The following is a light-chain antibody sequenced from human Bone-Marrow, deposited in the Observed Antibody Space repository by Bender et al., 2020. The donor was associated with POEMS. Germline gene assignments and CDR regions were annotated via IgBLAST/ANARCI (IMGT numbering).Light chain of an antibody. Sequence: QSALTQPRSVSGSPGQSVAISCAGTSSDVGSYNYVSWYQQHPGKAPKLMICEVNKRPSGVPDRFSGSKSGNTASLTVSGLQAEDEADYYCSSYAGSNNFVFGGGTKLTVL. J-gene: IGLJ2*01. CDR2: EVN. CDR3: SSYAGSNNFV. V-gene: IGLV2-8*01. CDR1: SSDVGSYNY.